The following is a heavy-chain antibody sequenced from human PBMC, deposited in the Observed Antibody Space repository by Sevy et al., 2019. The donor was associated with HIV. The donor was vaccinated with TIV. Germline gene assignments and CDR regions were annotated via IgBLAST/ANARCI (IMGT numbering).Heavy chain of an antibody. V-gene: IGHV1-69*10. D-gene: IGHD4-4*01. CDR2: IIPILGIA. J-gene: IGHJ6*03. CDR1: GGTFSSYA. Sequence: ASVKVSCKASGGTFSSYAISWVRQAPGQGLEWMGGIIPILGIANYAQKFQGRVTITADKSTSTAYMELSSLRSEDTAVYYCASRDYSNSYYYYYYMDVWGKGTTVTVSS. CDR3: ASRDYSNSYYYYYYMDV.